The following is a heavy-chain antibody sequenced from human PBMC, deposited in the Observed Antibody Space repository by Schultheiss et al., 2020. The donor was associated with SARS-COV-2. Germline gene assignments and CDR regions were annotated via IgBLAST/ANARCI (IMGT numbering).Heavy chain of an antibody. CDR1: GGSISSSSYY. D-gene: IGHD3-9*01. CDR3: ARGGYDILTGYYIASYGMDV. J-gene: IGHJ6*02. CDR2: IYYSGST. Sequence: SETLSLTCTVSGGSISSSSYYWGWIRQPPGKGLEWIGSIYYSGSTYYNPSLKSRVTISVDTSKNQFSLKLSSVTAADTAVYYCARGGYDILTGYYIASYGMDVWGQGTTVTVSS. V-gene: IGHV4-39*01.